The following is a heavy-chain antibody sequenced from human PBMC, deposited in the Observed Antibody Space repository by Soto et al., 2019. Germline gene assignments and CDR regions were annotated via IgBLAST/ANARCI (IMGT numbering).Heavy chain of an antibody. CDR1: GYSFTNYW. CDR3: ARQGYCSNTACYTVDY. J-gene: IGHJ4*02. V-gene: IGHV5-51*01. D-gene: IGHD2-2*02. CDR2: IYPGDSNT. Sequence: PGESLKISCPGSGYSFTNYWIGWVRQMPGKGLEWMGTIYPGDSNTRYSPSFQGQVTISADKSISTAYLQWSSLKASDTAMYFCARQGYCSNTACYTVDYWGQGTQVTVSS.